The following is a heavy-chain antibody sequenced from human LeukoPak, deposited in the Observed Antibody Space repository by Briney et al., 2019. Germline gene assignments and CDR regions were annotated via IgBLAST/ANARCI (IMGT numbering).Heavy chain of an antibody. D-gene: IGHD2-2*01. CDR3: ARGSSTSFYYYYYYYMDV. CDR2: IRYDGSNK. Sequence: PGGSLRLSCAASGFTFRSYGMHWVRQAPGKGLEWVAFIRYDGSNKYYADSVKGRFTISRDNSKNTLYLQMNGLRAADTAVYYCARGSSTSFYYYYYYYMDVWGKGTTVTVSS. J-gene: IGHJ6*03. CDR1: GFTFRSYG. V-gene: IGHV3-30*02.